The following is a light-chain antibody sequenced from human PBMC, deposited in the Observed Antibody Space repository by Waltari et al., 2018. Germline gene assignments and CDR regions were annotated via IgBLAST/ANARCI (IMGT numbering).Light chain of an antibody. V-gene: IGKV3-20*01. CDR2: GAS. Sequence: EIVLTQSPGTLSVSPGERATLSCRASQSVSSSYLAWYQQKPGQAPRLLIYGASSRATGIPDRFSGRGSGTAFTLTISRLEPEDFAVYYCQQYGDSPWTFGQGTKVEIK. CDR3: QQYGDSPWT. J-gene: IGKJ1*01. CDR1: QSVSSSY.